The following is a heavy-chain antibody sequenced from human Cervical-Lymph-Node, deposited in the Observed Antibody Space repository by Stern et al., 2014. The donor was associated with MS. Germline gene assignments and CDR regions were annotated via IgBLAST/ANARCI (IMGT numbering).Heavy chain of an antibody. CDR2: ISYSWST. Sequence: QVQLQESGPGLVKTSQTLSLSCTVSGGPIRSGDYYWSWIRQSPGKGLGWIVYISYSWSTYYNPSRKSRGTISRDTSKNQFSLKLSSVTAADTAMYYCARDRGYYFDYCGQGTLVTVSS. J-gene: IGHJ4*02. CDR1: GGPIRSGDYY. CDR3: ARDRGYYFDY. D-gene: IGHD3-10*01. V-gene: IGHV4-30-4*01.